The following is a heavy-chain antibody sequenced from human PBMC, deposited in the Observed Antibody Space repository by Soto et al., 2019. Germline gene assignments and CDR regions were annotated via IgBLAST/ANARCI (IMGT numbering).Heavy chain of an antibody. D-gene: IGHD6-6*01. CDR3: ARDRSSSFYYYYGMDV. Sequence: WGSLRLSCAASGFPFSSYDMHWVRQATGKGLEWVSAIGTAGDTYYPGSVKGRFTISRENAKNSLYLQMNSLRAEDTAVYYCARDRSSSFYYYYGMDVWGQGTTVTVSS. J-gene: IGHJ6*02. CDR2: IGTAGDT. CDR1: GFPFSSYD. V-gene: IGHV3-13*01.